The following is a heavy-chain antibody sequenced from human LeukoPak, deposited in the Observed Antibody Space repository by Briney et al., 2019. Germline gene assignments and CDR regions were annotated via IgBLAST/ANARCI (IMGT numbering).Heavy chain of an antibody. Sequence: SETLSLTCTVSGGSISSYYWSWIRQPPGKGLEWIGYIYYSGSTNYNPSLKSRVTISVDTSKNQFSLKLSSVTAADTAVYYCARDSIMDCSSTSCYAGLSYGMDVWGQGTTVTVSS. D-gene: IGHD2-2*01. CDR2: IYYSGST. J-gene: IGHJ6*02. CDR1: GGSISSYY. CDR3: ARDSIMDCSSTSCYAGLSYGMDV. V-gene: IGHV4-59*01.